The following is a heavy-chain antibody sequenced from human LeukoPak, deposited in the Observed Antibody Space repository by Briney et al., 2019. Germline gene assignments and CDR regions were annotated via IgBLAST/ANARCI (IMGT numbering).Heavy chain of an antibody. CDR1: GFTFRSYD. D-gene: IGHD3-3*01. CDR3: AKKKDFGVVTPFDY. J-gene: IGHJ4*02. Sequence: GGSLRLSCAASGFTFRSYDMSWVRQTPGKGLEWVSAITGSGGSTYYADSVKGRFTISRDNSKNTLYLQMNSLRAEDTAVYYCAKKKDFGVVTPFDYWGQGTLVTVSS. V-gene: IGHV3-23*01. CDR2: ITGSGGST.